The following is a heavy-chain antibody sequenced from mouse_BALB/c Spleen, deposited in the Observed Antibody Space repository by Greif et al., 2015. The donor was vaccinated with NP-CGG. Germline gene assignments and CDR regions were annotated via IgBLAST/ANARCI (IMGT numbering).Heavy chain of an antibody. CDR1: GYTFTDYW. J-gene: IGHJ3*01. D-gene: IGHD2-2*01. Sequence: QVQLQQSGAELVMPGASVKMSCKASGYTFTDYWMHWVKQRPGQGLEWIGAIDTSDSYTSYNQKFKGKATLTVDESSSTAYMQLSSLTSEDSAVYYCARGGLRRSWFAYWGQGTLVTVSA. CDR2: IDTSDSYT. CDR3: ARGGLRRSWFAY. V-gene: IGHV1-69*01.